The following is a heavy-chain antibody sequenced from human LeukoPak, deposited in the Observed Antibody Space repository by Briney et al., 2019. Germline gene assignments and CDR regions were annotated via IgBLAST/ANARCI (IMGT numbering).Heavy chain of an antibody. V-gene: IGHV3-15*01. Sequence: GGSLRLSCAASGLTFNNAWMNWVRQAPGKGLEWVGRIRSKTNGGTTDYAAPVKGRFIISRDDSKNTLYLQMNSLKTEDTAVYYRTTDITYGPGSYAFDYWGQGTLVTVSS. CDR3: TTDITYGPGSYAFDY. D-gene: IGHD3-10*01. J-gene: IGHJ4*02. CDR2: IRSKTNGGTT. CDR1: GLTFNNAW.